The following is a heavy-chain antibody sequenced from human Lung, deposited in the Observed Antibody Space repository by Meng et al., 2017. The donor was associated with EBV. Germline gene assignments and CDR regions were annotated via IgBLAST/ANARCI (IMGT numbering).Heavy chain of an antibody. CDR2: VYYSGST. V-gene: IGHV4-61*01. D-gene: IGHD4-17*01. CDR3: AVTTVRAPAYFDL. Sequence: QGHLLESGPGLVKPSETLSLTCTVSGGSVSRDNNYWSWIRQPPGKGLEWIGYVYYSGSTNYNPSLESRVTISKDMSKNQFSLKVSSVTAADTAVYYCAVTTVRAPAYFDLWGRGTLVTVSS. J-gene: IGHJ2*01. CDR1: GGSVSRDNNY.